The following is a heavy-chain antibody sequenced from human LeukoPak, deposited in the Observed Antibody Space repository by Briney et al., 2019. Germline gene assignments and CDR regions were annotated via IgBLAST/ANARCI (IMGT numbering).Heavy chain of an antibody. CDR2: INTGNGNT. CDR1: GYTFINYY. J-gene: IGHJ4*02. CDR3: ARETTGRYFDY. V-gene: IGHV1-3*03. D-gene: IGHD4-11*01. Sequence: ASVKVSCKASGYTFINYYMHWVRLAPGQRLEWMGWINTGNGNTRYSQDFQGRVTITRDTSATTAYMELSSLRSEDMAVYYCARETTGRYFDYWGQGTLVTVSS.